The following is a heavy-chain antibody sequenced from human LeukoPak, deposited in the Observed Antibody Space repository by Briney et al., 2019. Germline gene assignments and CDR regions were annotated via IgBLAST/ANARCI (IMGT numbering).Heavy chain of an antibody. Sequence: GASVKVSCKPSGYTFTSYGISWVRQAPGQGLEGMGWISPYNGNTNYAQKLQGRVTMTTDTSTSTAYMELRSLRSDDTAVYYCARRGYSYGQYYFDYWGQGTLVTVSS. V-gene: IGHV1-18*01. J-gene: IGHJ4*02. CDR2: ISPYNGNT. CDR1: GYTFTSYG. D-gene: IGHD5-18*01. CDR3: ARRGYSYGQYYFDY.